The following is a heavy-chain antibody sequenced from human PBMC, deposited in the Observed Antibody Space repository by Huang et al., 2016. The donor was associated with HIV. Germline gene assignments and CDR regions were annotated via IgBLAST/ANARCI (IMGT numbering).Heavy chain of an antibody. CDR3: TWDNKGVDDY. CDR1: GFKFDDAW. V-gene: IGHV3-15*05. D-gene: IGHD2-8*01. Sequence: DVELVQFGGGSAKAGGSLRLSCRGSGFKFDDAWISWVRQEPGKRVEGIGRIKSGHSVGTRDYRDSVRSRFTISRDDSRQTSFLELQILEEEDTGRYYCTWDNKGVDDYWGQGSLVVVSS. CDR2: IKSGHSVGTR. J-gene: IGHJ4*01.